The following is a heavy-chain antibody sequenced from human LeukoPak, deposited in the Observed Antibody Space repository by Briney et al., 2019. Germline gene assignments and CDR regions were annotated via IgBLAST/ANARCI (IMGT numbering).Heavy chain of an antibody. D-gene: IGHD3-16*01. Sequence: SSETLSLTCSVFGGSIISSSFDWGWIRQPPGKGLEWIGSIYYSGSTYYNPSLKSRVTISVDTSKNQFFLKLSSVTAPDTAVYYCARRGSGLNWFDPWGQGTLVTVSS. J-gene: IGHJ5*02. V-gene: IGHV4-39*01. CDR1: GGSIISSSFD. CDR3: ARRGSGLNWFDP. CDR2: IYYSGST.